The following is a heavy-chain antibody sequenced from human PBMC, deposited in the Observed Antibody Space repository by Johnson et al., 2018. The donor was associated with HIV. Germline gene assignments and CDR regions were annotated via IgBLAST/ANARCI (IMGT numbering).Heavy chain of an antibody. CDR2: ISGSGGST. Sequence: VQLVESGGGVVRPGRSLRLSCAASGFTFSSYAMSWVRQAPGKGLAWVSGISGSGGSTYYADSARGRFTISSDNSKNTLYLQMNNLRAEDTAVYYCARDRRFYDVLTSSSCPTFDLWGQGTMVTVSS. J-gene: IGHJ3*01. CDR3: ARDRRFYDVLTSSSCPTFDL. D-gene: IGHD3-9*01. CDR1: GFTFSSYA. V-gene: IGHV3-23*04.